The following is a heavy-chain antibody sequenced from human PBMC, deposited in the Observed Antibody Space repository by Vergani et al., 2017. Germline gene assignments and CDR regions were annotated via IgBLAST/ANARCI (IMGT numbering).Heavy chain of an antibody. J-gene: IGHJ3*02. Sequence: QVQLQESGPGLVKPSQTLSLTCTVSGGSISSGSYYWSWIRQPAGKGLEWIGRIYTSGSTNYNPSLKSRVTISVDTSKNQFSLKLSSVTAADTAVYYCARQGGSYPDAFDIWGQGTMVTVSS. CDR1: GGSISSGSYY. D-gene: IGHD1-26*01. V-gene: IGHV4-61*02. CDR2: IYTSGST. CDR3: ARQGGSYPDAFDI.